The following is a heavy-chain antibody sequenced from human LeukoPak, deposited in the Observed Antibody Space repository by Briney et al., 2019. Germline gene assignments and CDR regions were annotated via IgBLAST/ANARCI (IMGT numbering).Heavy chain of an antibody. CDR3: ARLSRYDSSRAPFDY. CDR2: IIPIFGTA. V-gene: IGHV1-69*13. CDR1: GGTFSSYA. Sequence: GASVKVSCKASGGTFSSYAISWVRQAPGQGLEWMGGIIPIFGTANYAQKFQGRVTITAYESTSTAYMELSSLRSEDTAVYYCARLSRYDSSRAPFDYWGQGTLVTVSS. J-gene: IGHJ4*02. D-gene: IGHD3-22*01.